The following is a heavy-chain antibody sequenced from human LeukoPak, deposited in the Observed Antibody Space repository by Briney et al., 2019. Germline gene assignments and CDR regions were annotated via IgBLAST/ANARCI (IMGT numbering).Heavy chain of an antibody. V-gene: IGHV1-2*06. CDR1: GYTFTSSG. D-gene: IGHD6-13*01. Sequence: ASVKVSCKASGYTFTSSGISWVRQAPGQGLEWMGRINPYSGGTNYAQKFQGRVTMTRDMSISTAYMDLSGLRSDDTAVYYCARTGIAAADTDYWGQGTLVTVSS. CDR3: ARTGIAAADTDY. J-gene: IGHJ4*02. CDR2: INPYSGGT.